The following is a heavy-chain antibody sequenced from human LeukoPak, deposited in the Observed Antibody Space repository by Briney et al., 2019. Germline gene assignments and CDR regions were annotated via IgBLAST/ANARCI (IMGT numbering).Heavy chain of an antibody. CDR2: ISGSGGST. D-gene: IGHD4-17*01. Sequence: PGGSLRLSCDASGFTFSSYAMSWVRQAPGKGLEWASSISGSGGSTYYADSVKGRFTISRDNSKNTLYLQMNSLRAEDTAVYYCAKPAVGYGDYGVDYWGQGTLVTVSS. J-gene: IGHJ4*02. V-gene: IGHV3-23*01. CDR3: AKPAVGYGDYGVDY. CDR1: GFTFSSYA.